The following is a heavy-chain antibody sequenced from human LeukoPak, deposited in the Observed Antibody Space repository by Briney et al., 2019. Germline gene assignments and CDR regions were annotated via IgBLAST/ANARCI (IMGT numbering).Heavy chain of an antibody. CDR2: ISSSSSYI. CDR1: GFTFSSYS. V-gene: IGHV3-21*01. D-gene: IGHD2-2*02. J-gene: IGHJ6*03. CDR3: ARVPDCSSTSCYNHYYYYMDV. Sequence: PGGSLRLSCAASGFTFSSYSMNWVRQAPGKGLEWVSSISSSSSYIYYADSVKGRFTISSDNAKNSLYLQMNSMRAEDTAVYYCARVPDCSSTSCYNHYYYYMDVWGKGTTVTVSS.